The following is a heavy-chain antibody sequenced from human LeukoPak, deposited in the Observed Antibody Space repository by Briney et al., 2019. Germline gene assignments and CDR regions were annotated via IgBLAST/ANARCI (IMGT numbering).Heavy chain of an antibody. CDR3: ARETPYGSGSYPFDY. CDR1: GDSISSGYH. Sequence: SETLSLTCTVSGDSISSGYHWGWIRQPPGKGLEWIGYIYNSGSTNNNPSLKSRVTISVDTSKKQFSLKLSSVTAADTAVYYCARETPYGSGSYPFDYWGQGILVTVSS. J-gene: IGHJ4*02. CDR2: IYNSGST. D-gene: IGHD3-10*01. V-gene: IGHV4-59*01.